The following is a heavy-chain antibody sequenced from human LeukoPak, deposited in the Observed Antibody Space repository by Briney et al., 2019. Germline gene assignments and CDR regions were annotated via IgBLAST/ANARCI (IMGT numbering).Heavy chain of an antibody. V-gene: IGHV3-15*07. J-gene: IGHJ4*02. CDR1: GFTFSNAW. CDR2: IKSKTDGGTT. D-gene: IGHD5-18*01. CDR3: ARDGHVDTAMVTSYYFDY. Sequence: KTGGSLRLSCAASGFTFSNAWMNWVRQAPGKGLEWVGRIKSKTDGGTTDYAAPVKGRFTISRDDSKNTLYLQMNSLRAEDTAVYYCARDGHVDTAMVTSYYFDYWGQGTLVTVSS.